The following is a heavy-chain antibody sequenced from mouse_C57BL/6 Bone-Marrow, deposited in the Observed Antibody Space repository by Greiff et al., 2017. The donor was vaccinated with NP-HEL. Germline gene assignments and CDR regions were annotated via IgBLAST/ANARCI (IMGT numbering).Heavy chain of an antibody. J-gene: IGHJ2*01. CDR3: TGRRWLPYFDY. D-gene: IGHD2-3*01. CDR2: IRLKSDNYAT. CDR1: GFTFSNYW. Sequence: DVKLQESGGGLVQPGGSMKLSCVASGFTFSNYWMNWVRQSPEKGLEWVAQIRLKSDNYATHYAESVKGRFTISRDDSKSSVYLQMNNLRAEDTGIYYCTGRRWLPYFDYWGQGTTLTVSS. V-gene: IGHV6-3*01.